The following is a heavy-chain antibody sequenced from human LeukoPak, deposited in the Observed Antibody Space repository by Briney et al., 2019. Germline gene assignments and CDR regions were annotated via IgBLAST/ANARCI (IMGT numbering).Heavy chain of an antibody. V-gene: IGHV3-33*06. D-gene: IGHD5-24*01. J-gene: IGHJ4*02. CDR1: GFSFSSYG. Sequence: GGSLRLSCAASGFSFSSYGMHWVRQAPGKGLEWVAVIWYDGSNKYYADSAKGRFTISRDNSKNTLYLQMNSLRAEDTAVYYCAKDRIGQEMATILDYWGQGTLVTVSS. CDR3: AKDRIGQEMATILDY. CDR2: IWYDGSNK.